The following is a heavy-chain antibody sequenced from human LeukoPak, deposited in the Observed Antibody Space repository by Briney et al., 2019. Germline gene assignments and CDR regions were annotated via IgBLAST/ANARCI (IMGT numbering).Heavy chain of an antibody. Sequence: GASVTVSCKASGYTFTSYYLHWVRQAPGQGLEWVGIINPSVGSTTYAQKFQGRVTMTRDTSISTAYMELSRLRSDDTAVYYCARGLLGRYDSSRAITRDYWGQGTLVTVSS. J-gene: IGHJ4*02. V-gene: IGHV1-46*01. CDR3: ARGLLGRYDSSRAITRDY. D-gene: IGHD3-22*01. CDR2: INPSVGST. CDR1: GYTFTSYY.